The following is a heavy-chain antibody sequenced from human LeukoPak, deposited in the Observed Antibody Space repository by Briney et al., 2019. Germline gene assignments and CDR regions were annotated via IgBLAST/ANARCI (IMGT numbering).Heavy chain of an antibody. D-gene: IGHD1-26*01. CDR2: IKQDGSEK. CDR1: GFTFSSYW. CDR3: AKESLGSGSSYGSYFDC. V-gene: IGHV3-7*01. J-gene: IGHJ4*02. Sequence: PGGSLRLSCAASGFTFSSYWMSWVRQAPGKGLEWVANIKQDGSEKYYADSVKGRFTISRDNSKNTLYLQMNSLRSEDTAVYSCAKESLGSGSSYGSYFDCWGQGTLVTVSS.